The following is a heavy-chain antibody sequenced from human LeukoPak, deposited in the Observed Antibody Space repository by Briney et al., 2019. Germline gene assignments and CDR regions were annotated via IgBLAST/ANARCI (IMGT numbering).Heavy chain of an antibody. Sequence: PGGSLRLSCAASGFTFSSYTMTWVRQAPGKGLEWVSAISGSGGNTYYADSVKGRFTISRDNSKNTLYLQMNSLRAEDTAVYYCAKDERWLQLRFGYFDYWGQGTLVTVSS. CDR2: ISGSGGNT. J-gene: IGHJ4*02. CDR3: AKDERWLQLRFGYFDY. D-gene: IGHD5-24*01. CDR1: GFTFSSYT. V-gene: IGHV3-23*01.